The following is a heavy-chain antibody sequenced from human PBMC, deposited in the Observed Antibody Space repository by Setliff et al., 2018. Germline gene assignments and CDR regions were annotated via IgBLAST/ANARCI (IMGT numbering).Heavy chain of an antibody. CDR2: IYAIRST. CDR1: GGSISSATSY. CDR3: ARGSTMIQGVRLYYHGLDV. D-gene: IGHD3-10*01. J-gene: IGHJ6*02. Sequence: PSETLSLTCIVSGGSISSATSYWNWIRQPAGKELEWIGRIYAIRSTNYNPSLKSRVTISLDTSNNQFSLKLSSVTPADTAVYYCARGSTMIQGVRLYYHGLDVWGQGTTVTVSS. V-gene: IGHV4-61*02.